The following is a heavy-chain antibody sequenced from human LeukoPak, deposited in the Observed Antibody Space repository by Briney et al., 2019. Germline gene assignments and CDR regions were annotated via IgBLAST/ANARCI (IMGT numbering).Heavy chain of an antibody. Sequence: SETLCLTCTVSGGSINSYYWSWIRQPPGKGLERIGYIYYSGSTNYNPSLKSRVTISADTSKNQFSLKLSSVTAADTAVYYCARAGIVGANDAFDIWGQGTMVTVSS. J-gene: IGHJ3*02. D-gene: IGHD1-26*01. V-gene: IGHV4-59*08. CDR1: GGSINSYY. CDR3: ARAGIVGANDAFDI. CDR2: IYYSGST.